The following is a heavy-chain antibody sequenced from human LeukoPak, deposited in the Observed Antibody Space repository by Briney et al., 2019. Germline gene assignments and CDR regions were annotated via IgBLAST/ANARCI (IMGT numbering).Heavy chain of an antibody. Sequence: ASVKVSCKASGYTFTGYYMHWVRQAPGQGLEWMGWINPNRGGTNYAQKFQGRVTMTRDTSISTAYMELSRLRSDDTAVYYCARDTIAVAGDLDYWGQGTLVTVSS. D-gene: IGHD6-19*01. V-gene: IGHV1-2*02. CDR2: INPNRGGT. CDR3: ARDTIAVAGDLDY. CDR1: GYTFTGYY. J-gene: IGHJ4*02.